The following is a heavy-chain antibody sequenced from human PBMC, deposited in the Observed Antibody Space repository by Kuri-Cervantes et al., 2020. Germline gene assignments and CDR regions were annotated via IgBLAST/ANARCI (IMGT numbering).Heavy chain of an antibody. V-gene: IGHV3-7*01. CDR2: IKQDGSEK. Sequence: GGSLRLSCAASGFTFSSYWMSWVRQAPGKGLEWVANIKQDGSEKYYVDSVKGRFTISRDNAKNSLYLQMNSLRAEDTAVYYCARVGVVVAATRGGFDYWGQGTLVTVSS. D-gene: IGHD2-15*01. CDR1: GFTFSSYW. CDR3: ARVGVVVAATRGGFDY. J-gene: IGHJ4*02.